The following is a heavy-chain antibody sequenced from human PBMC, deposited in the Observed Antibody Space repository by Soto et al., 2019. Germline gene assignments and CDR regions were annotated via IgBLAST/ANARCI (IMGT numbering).Heavy chain of an antibody. CDR1: GLTFSGHW. Sequence: VGSLRLSCAASGLTFSGHWMTWVRQTPGEGLQWVAAIKPDGSETFYVDSVKGRFTISRDNARNSLFLQMDSLRAEDTAVYYCTSRPSGMTYHAVFDFWGQGTLVTVSS. CDR3: TSRPSGMTYHAVFDF. V-gene: IGHV3-7*03. J-gene: IGHJ4*02. D-gene: IGHD2-21*02. CDR2: IKPDGSET.